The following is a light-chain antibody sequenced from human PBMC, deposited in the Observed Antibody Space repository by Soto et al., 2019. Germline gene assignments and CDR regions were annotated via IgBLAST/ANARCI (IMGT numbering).Light chain of an antibody. Sequence: QSALTQPASVSGSPGQSITISCTGTSSDVGYYDYVSWYQQHPGKAPKLMIYDVSNRPSGVSNRFSGSKSGNTASLTISGLQAEDEADYYCSSYTISSTLVFGGGTKVTVL. CDR3: SSYTISSTLV. V-gene: IGLV2-14*01. CDR1: SSDVGYYDY. CDR2: DVS. J-gene: IGLJ3*02.